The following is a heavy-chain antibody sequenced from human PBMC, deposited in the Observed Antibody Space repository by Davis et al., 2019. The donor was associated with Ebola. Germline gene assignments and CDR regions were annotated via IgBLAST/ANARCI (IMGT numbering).Heavy chain of an antibody. CDR3: ARRVGARSGFDY. Sequence: ASVKVSCKASGYTFTSYDINWVRQATGQGLEWMGWMNPNSGNTGYAQQFQDRITMTRNISTGTAYMELNSLRSEDTAVYYCARRVGARSGFDYWGQGTLVTVSS. D-gene: IGHD1-26*01. V-gene: IGHV1-8*01. CDR1: GYTFTSYD. CDR2: MNPNSGNT. J-gene: IGHJ4*01.